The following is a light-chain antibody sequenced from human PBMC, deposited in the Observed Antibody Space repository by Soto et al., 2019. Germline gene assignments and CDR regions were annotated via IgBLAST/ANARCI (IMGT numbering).Light chain of an antibody. Sequence: QSVLTQPPSVSGAPGQRVTIPCTGSSSNIGSFYDVHWYQHLPGTVPKLLIYDDNNRPSGVPDRFSGSKSGTAASLAITGLQAEDEADYYCQSYDNSLNHVVFGGGTKLTVL. CDR1: SSNIGSFYD. CDR3: QSYDNSLNHVV. CDR2: DDN. J-gene: IGLJ2*01. V-gene: IGLV1-40*01.